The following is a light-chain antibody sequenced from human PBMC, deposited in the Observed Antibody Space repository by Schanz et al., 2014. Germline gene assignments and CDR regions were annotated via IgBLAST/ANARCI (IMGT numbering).Light chain of an antibody. Sequence: QSVLTQPPSASGTPGQRVTISCSGSSSNIGDNSVNWYQDLPGTAPKLLIYNNNQRPSGVPDRFSGSKSGTSGSLAISGLQSEDEADYYCASWDGSVTGVVFGGGTKLTVL. CDR1: SSNIGDNS. CDR2: NNN. V-gene: IGLV1-44*01. J-gene: IGLJ3*02. CDR3: ASWDGSVTGVV.